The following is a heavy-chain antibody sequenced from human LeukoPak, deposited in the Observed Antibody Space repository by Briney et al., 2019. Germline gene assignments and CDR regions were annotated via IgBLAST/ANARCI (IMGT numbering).Heavy chain of an antibody. V-gene: IGHV4-34*01. CDR2: INHSGST. D-gene: IGHD6-19*01. CDR3: ARAQYSSGWYGQSSANFDY. CDR1: GGSFSGYY. J-gene: IGHJ4*02. Sequence: SETLSLTCAVYGGSFSGYYWSWIRQPPGKGLGWIGEINHSGSTNYNPSLKSRVTISVDTSKNQLSLKLSSVTAADTAVYYCARAQYSSGWYGQSSANFDYWGQGTLVTVSS.